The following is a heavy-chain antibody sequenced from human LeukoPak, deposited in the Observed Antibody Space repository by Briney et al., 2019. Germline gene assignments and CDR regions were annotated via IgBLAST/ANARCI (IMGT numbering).Heavy chain of an antibody. Sequence: ASVKVSCKASGYTFTSYAMNWVRQAPGQGLGWMGWINTNTGNPTYAQGFTGRFVFSLETSVSTAYLQISSLTAEDTAVYYCGRDLPVGDYGDYFEAFDIWGQGTMVTVSS. CDR2: INTNTGNP. CDR1: GYTFTSYA. V-gene: IGHV7-4-1*02. CDR3: GRDLPVGDYGDYFEAFDI. D-gene: IGHD4-17*01. J-gene: IGHJ3*02.